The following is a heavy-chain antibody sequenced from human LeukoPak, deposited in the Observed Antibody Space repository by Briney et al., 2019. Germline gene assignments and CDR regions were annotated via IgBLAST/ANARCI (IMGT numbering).Heavy chain of an antibody. J-gene: IGHJ4*02. V-gene: IGHV3-48*03. CDR2: ISSSGSTI. Sequence: GGSLRLSCAASGFTFSSYEMNWVRQAPGKGLEWVSYISSSGSTIYYADSVKGRFTISRDNAKNSLYLQMNSLRAEDTAVYYCAKDRVSYYDFWSGLYYFDYWGQGTLVTVSS. D-gene: IGHD3-3*01. CDR3: AKDRVSYYDFWSGLYYFDY. CDR1: GFTFSSYE.